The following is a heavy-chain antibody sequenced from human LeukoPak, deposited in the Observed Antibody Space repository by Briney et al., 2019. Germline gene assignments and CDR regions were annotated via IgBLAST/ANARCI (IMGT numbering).Heavy chain of an antibody. CDR2: ISAYNDNT. V-gene: IGHV1-18*01. D-gene: IGHD6-13*01. CDR3: ARKGTGSSSPNYYFDY. J-gene: IGHJ4*02. Sequence: ASVKVSCKASGYTFTSYGISWVRQAPGQGLEWMGWISAYNDNTNYAQKLQGRVTMTTDTSTGTAYMELRSLRSDDTAVYYCARKGTGSSSPNYYFDYWGQGTLVTVSS. CDR1: GYTFTSYG.